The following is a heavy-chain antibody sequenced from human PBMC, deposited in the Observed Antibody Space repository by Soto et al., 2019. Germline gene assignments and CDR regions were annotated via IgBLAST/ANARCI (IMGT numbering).Heavy chain of an antibody. CDR3: EKAQVPETVGGGES. Sequence: GGSLRLSCAASGFTFSTYGMSWVRQAPGKGLEWVSSVIGVGTKTYYADSVKGRFTISRDNSKNTVYLQMNNLRVEDTALYYCEKAQVPETVGGGESWGQGTLVTVSS. CDR1: GFTFSTYG. CDR2: VIGVGTKT. D-gene: IGHD3-3*01. V-gene: IGHV3-23*01. J-gene: IGHJ5*02.